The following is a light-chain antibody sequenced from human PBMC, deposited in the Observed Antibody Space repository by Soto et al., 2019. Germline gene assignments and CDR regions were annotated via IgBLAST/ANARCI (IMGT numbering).Light chain of an antibody. V-gene: IGKV1-27*01. CDR2: VAS. CDR1: QGVSNY. J-gene: IGKJ1*01. CDR3: QKYKSAPCT. Sequence: DIQMTQSPSSLSASVGDRVTITCRASQGVSNYLAWYQQQPGKAPKLLIYVASTLQSGIPSRFSGSGSGTDFTLTISSLQAEDVATYYWQKYKSAPCTFGQGTKVEIK.